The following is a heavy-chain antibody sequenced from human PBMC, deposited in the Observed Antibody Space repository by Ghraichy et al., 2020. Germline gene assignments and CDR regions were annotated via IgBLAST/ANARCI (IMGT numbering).Heavy chain of an antibody. V-gene: IGHV4-34*01. D-gene: IGHD6-19*01. Sequence: SETLSLTCAVYGGSFSGYYWSWIRQPPGKGLEWIGEINHSGSTNYNPSLKSRVTISVDTSKNQFSLKLSSVTAADTAGYYCARGTGYSSGWTAHYYYYMDVWGKGTTVTVSS. CDR2: INHSGST. CDR3: ARGTGYSSGWTAHYYYYMDV. CDR1: GGSFSGYY. J-gene: IGHJ6*03.